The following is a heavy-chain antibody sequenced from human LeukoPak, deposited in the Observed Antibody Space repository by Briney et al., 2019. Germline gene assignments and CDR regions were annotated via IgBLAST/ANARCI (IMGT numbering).Heavy chain of an antibody. CDR1: GYTFTSYD. D-gene: IGHD3-10*01. V-gene: IGHV1-8*01. CDR3: ARGPLMVRVTGLDP. Sequence: ASVKVSCKASGYTFTSYDINWVRQATGQGLEWMGWMNPNSGNTGYAQKFQGRVTMTRNTSISTAYMELSSLRSEDTAVYYCARGPLMVRVTGLDPWGQGTLVTVSS. J-gene: IGHJ5*02. CDR2: MNPNSGNT.